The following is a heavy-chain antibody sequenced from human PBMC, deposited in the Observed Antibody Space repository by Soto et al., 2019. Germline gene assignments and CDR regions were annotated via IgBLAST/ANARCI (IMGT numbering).Heavy chain of an antibody. CDR1: GYTFTSYG. CDR3: ARRSHDYGHLVGY. CDR2: IGAYNGDT. D-gene: IGHD4-17*01. V-gene: IGHV1-18*01. Sequence: ASVKVSCKASGYTFTSYGISWVRQAPGQGLEWVGGIGAYNGDTNYAQKLQGRVTMTADTSTSTAYMELRSLRSEDTAVYYCARRSHDYGHLVGYWDQGPVVNV. J-gene: IGHJ4*02.